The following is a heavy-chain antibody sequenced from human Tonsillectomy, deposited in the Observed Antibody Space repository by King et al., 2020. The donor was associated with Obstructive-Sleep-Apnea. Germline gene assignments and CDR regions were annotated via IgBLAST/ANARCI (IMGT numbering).Heavy chain of an antibody. CDR1: GGSISGYY. CDR3: ARLYDTRRYCDY. D-gene: IGHD3-9*01. Sequence: QLQESGPGLVKPSETLSLTCNVSGGSISGYYWSWIRQPPGKGLEWIGYVYYSGSTNYSPSLWSRVTMSVDMSKNQFSLKLSSVTAADTAVYYCARLYDTRRYCDYWGQGTLVTVSS. V-gene: IGHV4-59*08. J-gene: IGHJ4*02. CDR2: VYYSGST.